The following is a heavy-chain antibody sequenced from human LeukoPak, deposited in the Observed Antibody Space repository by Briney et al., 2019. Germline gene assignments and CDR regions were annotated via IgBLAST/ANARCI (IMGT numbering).Heavy chain of an antibody. J-gene: IGHJ4*02. D-gene: IGHD6-13*01. Sequence: SETLSLTCTVSGGSISSYYWSWIRQPPGKGLEWIGYIYYGGSTNYNPSLKSRVTISVDTSKNQFSLKLSSVTAADTAVYYCAGKSSSWYVDYFDYWGQGTLVTVSS. CDR2: IYYGGST. V-gene: IGHV4-59*01. CDR1: GGSISSYY. CDR3: AGKSSSWYVDYFDY.